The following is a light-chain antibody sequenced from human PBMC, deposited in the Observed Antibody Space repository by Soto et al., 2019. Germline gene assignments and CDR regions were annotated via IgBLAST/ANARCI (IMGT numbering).Light chain of an antibody. Sequence: QSVLTQPRSVSGSPGQSVTISCTGTSSDVAIDNYISWYQQHPGEAPKLMIHDVSERPSGVPDRFSGSKSGNTASLTISGLQAEDEADYYCCSYAGSYTFARNVFGTGTKLTVL. J-gene: IGLJ1*01. V-gene: IGLV2-11*01. CDR2: DVS. CDR3: CSYAGSYTFARNV. CDR1: SSDVAIDNY.